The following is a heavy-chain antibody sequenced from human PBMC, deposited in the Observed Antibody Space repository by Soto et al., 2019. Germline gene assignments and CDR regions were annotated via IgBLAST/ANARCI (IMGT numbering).Heavy chain of an antibody. J-gene: IGHJ3*02. CDR3: ARDRGNTGPSDGAFDI. Sequence: QVQLQESGPGLVKPSQTLSLTCIVSGGSISSGGYYWNWVRQHPGKGLEWIGNIYYSGNTYYNPSLKSRISISVDRSEDQFSLRLSSVTAADTVVYYCARDRGNTGPSDGAFDIWGQGTMVTVSA. D-gene: IGHD2-8*02. CDR1: GGSISSGGYY. V-gene: IGHV4-31*03. CDR2: IYYSGNT.